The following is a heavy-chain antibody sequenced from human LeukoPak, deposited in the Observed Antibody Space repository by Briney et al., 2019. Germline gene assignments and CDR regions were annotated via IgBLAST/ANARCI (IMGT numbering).Heavy chain of an antibody. V-gene: IGHV4-34*01. CDR1: GGSFSGYY. Sequence: SETLSLTCAVFGGSFSGYYWNWIRQPPGKGLEWIGQINPSRNTNYNPSLKSRVSISVDTSKNQFSLRLSSVTAADTAVYYCARGSYPGWYNGEFDYWGQGILVNVPS. D-gene: IGHD6-19*01. J-gene: IGHJ4*02. CDR3: ARGSYPGWYNGEFDY. CDR2: INPSRNT.